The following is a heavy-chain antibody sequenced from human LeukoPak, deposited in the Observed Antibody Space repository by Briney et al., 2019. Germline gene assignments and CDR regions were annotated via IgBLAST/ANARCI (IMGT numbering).Heavy chain of an antibody. D-gene: IGHD3-3*01. CDR2: LSGGGGST. CDR3: AKGTVFGVVRSGGLDY. J-gene: IGHJ4*02. V-gene: IGHV3-23*01. Sequence: GGSLRLSCAASEFAFSSYAMSWVRQAPGKGLEWVSGLSGGGGSTYYADSVKGRFTISRDNSKNTLYLQMNSLRAEDTAVYYCAKGTVFGVVRSGGLDYWGQGTLVTVSS. CDR1: EFAFSSYA.